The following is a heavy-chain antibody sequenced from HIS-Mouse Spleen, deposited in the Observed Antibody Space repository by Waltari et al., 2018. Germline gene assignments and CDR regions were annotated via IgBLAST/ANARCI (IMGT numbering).Heavy chain of an antibody. CDR1: GYTFTGYY. J-gene: IGHJ3*02. Sequence: QVQLVQSGAEVKKPGASVKVSCKASGYTFTGYYMHWVPPAPGQGLEWMGWINPNSGGTNYAQKFQGRVTMTRDTSISTAYMELSRLRSDDTAVYYCARELTGDFNAFDIWGQGTMVTVSS. D-gene: IGHD7-27*01. CDR2: INPNSGGT. CDR3: ARELTGDFNAFDI. V-gene: IGHV1-2*02.